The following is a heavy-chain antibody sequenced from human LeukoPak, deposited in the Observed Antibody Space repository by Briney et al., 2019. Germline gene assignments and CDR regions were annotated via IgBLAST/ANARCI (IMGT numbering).Heavy chain of an antibody. Sequence: GGSLRLSCAASGVTFSSYGMHWVRQAPGKGLEWVAVIWYDGSNKYYADSVKGRFTISRDNSKNTLYLQMNSLRAEDTAVYYCARDRHIVGATTLDYWGQGTLVTVSS. D-gene: IGHD1-26*01. CDR3: ARDRHIVGATTLDY. CDR1: GVTFSSYG. CDR2: IWYDGSNK. J-gene: IGHJ4*02. V-gene: IGHV3-33*01.